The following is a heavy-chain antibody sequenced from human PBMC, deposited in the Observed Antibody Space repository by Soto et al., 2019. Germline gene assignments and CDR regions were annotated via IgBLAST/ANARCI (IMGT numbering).Heavy chain of an antibody. Sequence: SETLSLTCTVSGGSISGYYWAWVRQPPEKGLEWIGFIYYDGTISSNPSHNSRVTLSVDTSENQFSLKLNSVAAADTAVYYFAISSGYYDILTGYYPLYYWGQGTLVTVSS. V-gene: IGHV4-59*08. CDR3: AISSGYYDILTGYYPLYY. CDR1: GGSISGYY. CDR2: IYYDGTI. J-gene: IGHJ4*02. D-gene: IGHD3-9*01.